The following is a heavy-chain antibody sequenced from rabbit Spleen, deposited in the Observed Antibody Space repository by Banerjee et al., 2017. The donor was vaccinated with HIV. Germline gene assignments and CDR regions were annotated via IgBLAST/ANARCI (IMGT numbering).Heavy chain of an antibody. CDR1: GFSFGSSYY. Sequence: QSLEESGGDLVKPGASLTLTCIASGFSFGSSYYMCWVRQAPGKGLEWITCIYVGNSGTIYYATWAKGRFTISKTSSTTVTLQVTSLTAADTATYFCARGSAAMTMVITGFYFNLWGPGTLVTVS. CDR2: IYVGNSGTI. V-gene: IGHV1S40*01. D-gene: IGHD2-1*01. J-gene: IGHJ4*01. CDR3: ARGSAAMTMVITGFYFNL.